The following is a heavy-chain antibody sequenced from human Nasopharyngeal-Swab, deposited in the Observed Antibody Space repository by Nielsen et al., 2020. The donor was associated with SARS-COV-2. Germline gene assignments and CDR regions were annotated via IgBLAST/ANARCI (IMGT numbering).Heavy chain of an antibody. Sequence: SVKVSCKASGGTFSSYAISWVRQARGQGLEWMGRIIPIIGIANYAQKFQGRVTITADKSTSTAYMELSSLRSEDTAVYYFATSSGYIVVVPAAIRRYYGMDVWGQGTTVTVSS. D-gene: IGHD2-2*01. CDR2: IIPIIGIA. J-gene: IGHJ6*02. V-gene: IGHV1-69*04. CDR1: GGTFSSYA. CDR3: ATSSGYIVVVPAAIRRYYGMDV.